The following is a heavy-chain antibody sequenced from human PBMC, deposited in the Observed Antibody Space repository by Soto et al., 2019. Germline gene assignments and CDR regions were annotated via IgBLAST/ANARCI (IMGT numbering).Heavy chain of an antibody. CDR3: ARPQGEEEMATATRRYYFDY. D-gene: IGHD5-18*01. J-gene: IGHJ4*02. V-gene: IGHV1-69*01. Sequence: VQLVQSGAEVMKPGSSVRVSCKASGGTFSSNAISWVRQAPGQGLEWVAGIIPVFGTANYAQKMQGRVTITADESTSGAYMELSSLRSEDTAVYYCARPQGEEEMATATRRYYFDYWGQGTLVTVSS. CDR2: IIPVFGTA. CDR1: GGTFSSNA.